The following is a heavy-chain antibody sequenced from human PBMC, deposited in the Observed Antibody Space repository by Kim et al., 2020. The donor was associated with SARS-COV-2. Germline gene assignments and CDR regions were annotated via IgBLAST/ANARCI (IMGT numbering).Heavy chain of an antibody. V-gene: IGHV3-23*01. CDR3: AKVHVPGNHLFDD. Sequence: GGSLRLSCAASGFTFSSFAMSWVRQAPGKGLEWVSSLSSNGGASYYIDSVKGRFTISRDNSKNTLYLQLNSLGAEDSAVYYCAKVHVPGNHLFDDWGQGTLVTVSS. J-gene: IGHJ4*02. CDR1: GFTFSSFA. CDR2: LSSNGGAS. D-gene: IGHD1-1*01.